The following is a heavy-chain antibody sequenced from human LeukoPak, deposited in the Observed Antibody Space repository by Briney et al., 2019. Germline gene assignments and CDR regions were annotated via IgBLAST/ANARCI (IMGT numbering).Heavy chain of an antibody. CDR2: INPSGGST. Sequence: GSVKVSCKASGYTFTSYYMHWVRQAPGQGLEWMGIINPSGGSTSYAQKFQGRVTMTRDTSTSTVYMELSSLRSEDTAVYYCARDGRVRDLDYWGQGTLVTVSS. D-gene: IGHD3-16*01. CDR3: ARDGRVRDLDY. CDR1: GYTFTSYY. J-gene: IGHJ4*02. V-gene: IGHV1-46*01.